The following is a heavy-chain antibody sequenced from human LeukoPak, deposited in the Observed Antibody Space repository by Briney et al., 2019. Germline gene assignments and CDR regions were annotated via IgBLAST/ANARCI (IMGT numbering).Heavy chain of an antibody. CDR3: ASSRRYYYDSSGYYAFDT. Sequence: TLSLTCTVSGGSISSGDYYWSWIRQPPGKGLEWIGYIYYSGSTYYNPSLKSRVTISVDTSKNQFSLKLSSVTATDTAVYYCASSRRYYYDSSGYYAFDTWGQGTMVTVSS. CDR2: IYYSGST. CDR1: GGSISSGDYY. J-gene: IGHJ3*02. V-gene: IGHV4-30-4*08. D-gene: IGHD3-22*01.